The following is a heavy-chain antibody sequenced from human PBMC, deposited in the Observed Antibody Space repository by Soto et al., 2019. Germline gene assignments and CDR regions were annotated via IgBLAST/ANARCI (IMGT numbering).Heavy chain of an antibody. CDR1: GGSISSGDYY. Sequence: QVQLQESGPGLVKPSQTLSLTCTVSGGSISSGDYYWSWIRQPPGKGLEWIGCIYYSGSTYYNPSLKSRVTISVDTSKNQFSLKLSSVTAADTAVYYCARILRYFDWSFDYWGQGTLVTVSS. CDR3: ARILRYFDWSFDY. CDR2: IYYSGST. J-gene: IGHJ4*02. D-gene: IGHD3-9*01. V-gene: IGHV4-30-4*01.